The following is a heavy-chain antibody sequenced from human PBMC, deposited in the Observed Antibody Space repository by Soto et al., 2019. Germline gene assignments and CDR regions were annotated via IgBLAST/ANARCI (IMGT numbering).Heavy chain of an antibody. CDR2: IYTGGTT. D-gene: IGHD2-21*01. CDR1: GFTVSSNY. V-gene: IGHV3-66*01. Sequence: EVQLVESGGGLVQPGGSLRLSCVGYGFTVSSNYMTWVRQAPGKGLDWVSVIYTGGTTYYADSIKGRFTISRDNSKNAVYLQTNSLKAEDTAVYYGARGDLPAEHMHWGQGTLVTVSS. CDR3: ARGDLPAEHMH. J-gene: IGHJ4*02.